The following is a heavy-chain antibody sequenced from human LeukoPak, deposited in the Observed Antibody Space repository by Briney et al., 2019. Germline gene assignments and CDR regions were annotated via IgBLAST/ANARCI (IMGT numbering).Heavy chain of an antibody. CDR2: IYPGDSDT. CDR3: ASGIAVAGPYFDY. J-gene: IGHJ4*02. D-gene: IGHD6-19*01. V-gene: IGHV5-51*01. Sequence: GESLKISCKGSGYSFTSYWIGWVRQMPGRGLEWMGIIYPGDSDTRYSPSFQGQVTISADKSISTAYLQWSSLKASDTAMYYCASGIAVAGPYFDYWGQGTLVTVSS. CDR1: GYSFTSYW.